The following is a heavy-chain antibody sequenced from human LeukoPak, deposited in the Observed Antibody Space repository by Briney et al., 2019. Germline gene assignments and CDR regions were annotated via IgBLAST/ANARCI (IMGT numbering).Heavy chain of an antibody. J-gene: IGHJ3*02. D-gene: IGHD1-26*01. CDR3: ARRGGSPLGAFDI. Sequence: SETLSLTCTVSGGSISSYYWSWIRQPPGKGLEWIGYIYYSGGTNYNPSLKSRVTISVDTAKNQFSLRLSSMTAADTAVYYCARRGGSPLGAFDIWGQGTMVTVSS. CDR2: IYYSGGT. V-gene: IGHV4-59*01. CDR1: GGSISSYY.